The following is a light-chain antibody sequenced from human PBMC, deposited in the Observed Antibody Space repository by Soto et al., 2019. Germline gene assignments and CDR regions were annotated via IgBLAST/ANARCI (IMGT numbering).Light chain of an antibody. CDR3: QQHNDWPPRT. V-gene: IGKV3-15*01. CDR2: GAS. Sequence: ETLLTQSPATLSVSPGERVTLSCRASQSVSDNLSGYQQKPGQAPRLLIYGASTRAPGLPDRFSRSGFGTDLSLAISSLQSADFAVYYCQQHNDWPPRTFGQGTKLDIK. CDR1: QSVSDN. J-gene: IGKJ2*02.